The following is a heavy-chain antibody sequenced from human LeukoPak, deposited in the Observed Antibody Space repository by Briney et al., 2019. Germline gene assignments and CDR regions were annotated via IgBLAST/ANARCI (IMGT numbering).Heavy chain of an antibody. CDR1: GGSISSYY. Sequence: SETLSLACTVSGGSISSYYWSWIRQPPGKGLERIGYIYYSGSTNYNPSLKSRVTISVDTSKNQFSLKLSSVTAADTAVYYCAGYYDSSGYYYIDYWGQGTLVTVSS. CDR2: IYYSGST. J-gene: IGHJ4*02. D-gene: IGHD3-22*01. V-gene: IGHV4-59*01. CDR3: AGYYDSSGYYYIDY.